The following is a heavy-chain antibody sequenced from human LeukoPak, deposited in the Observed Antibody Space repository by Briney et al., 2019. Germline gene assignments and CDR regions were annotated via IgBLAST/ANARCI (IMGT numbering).Heavy chain of an antibody. CDR2: IKQDGSEK. V-gene: IGHV3-7*01. CDR3: ARVYVTIRAVTRFYYYYYMDV. J-gene: IGHJ6*03. D-gene: IGHD4-17*01. Sequence: GGSLRLSCAASGFTFSSCWMSWVRQAPGKGLEWVANIKQDGSEKYYVDSVKGRFTISRDNAKNSLYLQMNSLRAEDTAVYYCARVYVTIRAVTRFYYYYYMDVWGKGTTVTISS. CDR1: GFTFSSCW.